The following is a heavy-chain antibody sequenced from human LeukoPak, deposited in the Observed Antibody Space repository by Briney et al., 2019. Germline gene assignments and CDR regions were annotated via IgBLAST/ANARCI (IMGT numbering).Heavy chain of an antibody. CDR3: AREFTIFGVVIQRYDAFDV. D-gene: IGHD3-3*01. CDR1: GFTFSEYT. CDR2: MSNDGSIK. V-gene: IGHV3-30-3*01. J-gene: IGHJ3*01. Sequence: GGSLRLSCAASGFTFSEYTIHWVRQAPGKGLEWVAVMSNDGSIKKYANSVKGRFTISRDNSRSTLYLQMDSLRAEDTAVYYCAREFTIFGVVIQRYDAFDVWGQGTMVTVSS.